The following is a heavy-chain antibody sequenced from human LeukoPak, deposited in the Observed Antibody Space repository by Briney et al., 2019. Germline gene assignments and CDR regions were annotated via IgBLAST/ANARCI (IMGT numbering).Heavy chain of an antibody. V-gene: IGHV4-59*08. J-gene: IGHJ4*02. D-gene: IGHD3-16*01. CDR2: IYYSGST. CDR1: GGSMSDYF. CDR3: ARHGALDC. Sequence: SETLSLTCTVSGGSMSDYFWSWIRQPPGKGLEWIENIYYSGSTNYNPSFNSRVTISVDTSKNQFSLKLNSVTAADTAVYYCARHGALDCWGQGTLVTVSS.